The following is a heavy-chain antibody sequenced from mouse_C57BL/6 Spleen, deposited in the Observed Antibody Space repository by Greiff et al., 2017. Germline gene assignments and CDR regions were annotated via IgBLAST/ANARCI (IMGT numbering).Heavy chain of an antibody. CDR1: GFTFSSYA. D-gene: IGHD3-2*02. V-gene: IGHV5-9-1*02. Sequence: EVQLMESGEGLVKPGGSLKLSCAASGFTFSSYAMSWVRQTPEKRLEWVAYISSGGDYIYYADTVQCRFTISRDNARNTLYLQMSSLKSDDTAMYYCTRDSSGYLDYWGQGTTLTVSS. J-gene: IGHJ2*01. CDR3: TRDSSGYLDY. CDR2: ISSGGDYI.